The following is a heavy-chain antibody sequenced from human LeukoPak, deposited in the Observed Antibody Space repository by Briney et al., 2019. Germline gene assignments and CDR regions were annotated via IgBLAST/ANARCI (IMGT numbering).Heavy chain of an antibody. V-gene: IGHV4-38-2*01. J-gene: IGHJ4*02. D-gene: IGHD2-2*01. CDR2: IYYSGST. CDR3: ARLADCSSTSCYDH. Sequence: MASETLSLTCAVSGYSISSGYYWGWIRQPPGKGLEWIGSIYYSGSTYYNPSLKSRVTISVDTSKNQFSLKLKSVTAADMAVYYCARLADCSSTSCYDHWGQGTLVTVSS. CDR1: GYSISSGYY.